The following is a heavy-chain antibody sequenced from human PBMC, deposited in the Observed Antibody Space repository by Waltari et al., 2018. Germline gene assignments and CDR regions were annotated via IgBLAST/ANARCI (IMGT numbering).Heavy chain of an antibody. CDR3: ARGPGSSTGFDY. V-gene: IGHV4-61*02. D-gene: IGHD3-10*01. J-gene: IGHJ4*02. Sequence: QEQLQESGPGLVKPSQTLSLTCTVSGGSISSGSYYWSWIRQPAGKGLEWIGRIYTSGSTNYNPSLKSRVTISVDTSKNQFSLKLSSVTAADTAVYYCARGPGSSTGFDYWGQGTLVTVSS. CDR2: IYTSGST. CDR1: GGSISSGSYY.